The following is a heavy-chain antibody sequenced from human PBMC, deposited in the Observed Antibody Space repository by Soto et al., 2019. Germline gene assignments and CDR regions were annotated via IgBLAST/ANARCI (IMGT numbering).Heavy chain of an antibody. D-gene: IGHD5-18*01. Sequence: GGSLRLSCAASGFTFSSYGMHWVRQAPGKGLEWVAVIWYDGSNKYYADSMKGRFTISRDNSKNTLYLQMNSLRAEDTAVYYCARYRGGYSYGDPLDIWGQGSMVTVSS. CDR3: ARYRGGYSYGDPLDI. J-gene: IGHJ3*02. CDR1: GFTFSSYG. CDR2: IWYDGSNK. V-gene: IGHV3-33*01.